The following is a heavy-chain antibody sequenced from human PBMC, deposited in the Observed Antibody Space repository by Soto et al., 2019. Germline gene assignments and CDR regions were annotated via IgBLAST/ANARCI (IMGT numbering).Heavy chain of an antibody. D-gene: IGHD2-2*01. CDR1: GESVSSNSAA. CDR2: TYYRSKWYN. J-gene: IGHJ5*02. CDR3: ARGHATPLMNWFDP. V-gene: IGHV6-1*01. Sequence: PSQTRSLTCAISGESVSSNSAAWNWIRQSPSRGLEWLGRTYYRSKWYNDYAVSVKSRITINPDTSKNQFSLQLNSVTPEDTAVYYCARGHATPLMNWFDPWGQGTLVTVSS.